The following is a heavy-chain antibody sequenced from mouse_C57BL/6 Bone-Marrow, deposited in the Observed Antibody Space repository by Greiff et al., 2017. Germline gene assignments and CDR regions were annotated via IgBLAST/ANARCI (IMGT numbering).Heavy chain of an antibody. V-gene: IGHV1-64*01. CDR2: IQPNSGST. CDR1: GYTFTSYW. D-gene: IGHD1-1*01. CDR3: ARDYYGSRGFAY. Sequence: QVQLQQPGAELVKPGASVKLSCKASGYTFTSYWMHWVKQRPGQGLEWIGMIQPNSGSTNYNEKFKSKATLTVDKSSSTAYMQLSSLTSEDSAVYYCARDYYGSRGFAYWGQGTLVTVSA. J-gene: IGHJ3*01.